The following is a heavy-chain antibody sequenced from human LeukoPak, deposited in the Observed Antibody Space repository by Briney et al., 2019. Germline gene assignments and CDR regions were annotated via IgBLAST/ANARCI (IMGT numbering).Heavy chain of an antibody. J-gene: IGHJ4*02. V-gene: IGHV1-46*01. CDR3: ARDSQLWTHFGY. Sequence: ASVKVSCKASGYTFTSYYMHWVRQAPGQGLEWMGVINPSGGSTSYAQKFQGRVTMTRDMSTSTVYMELSSLRSEDTAVYYCARDSQLWTHFGYWGQGTLVTVSS. CDR1: GYTFTSYY. CDR2: INPSGGST. D-gene: IGHD5-18*01.